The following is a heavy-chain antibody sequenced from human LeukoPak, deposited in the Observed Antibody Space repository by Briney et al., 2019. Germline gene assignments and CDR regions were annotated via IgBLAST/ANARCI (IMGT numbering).Heavy chain of an antibody. CDR2: INHSGST. J-gene: IGHJ5*02. V-gene: IGHV4-34*01. CDR3: ARGRSTMVRGAPNWFDP. D-gene: IGHD3-10*01. CDR1: GGSFSSYY. Sequence: SETLSFTCAVYGGSFSSYYWSWIRQPPGKGLEWIGEINHSGSTNYNPSLKSRVTISVDTSKNQFSLKLSSVTAADTAVYYCARGRSTMVRGAPNWFDPWGQGTLVTVSS.